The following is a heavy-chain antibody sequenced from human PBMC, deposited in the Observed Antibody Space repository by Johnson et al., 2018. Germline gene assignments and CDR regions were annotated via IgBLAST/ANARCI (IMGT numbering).Heavy chain of an antibody. CDR1: GFFFSNYW. V-gene: IGHV3-74*01. CDR3: AKDYCNGGSCYSVIPDYMDG. J-gene: IGHJ6*03. D-gene: IGHD2-15*01. CDR2: IKSDGSSP. Sequence: VQLQQSGGGLVQTGGSLRLSCAASGFFFSNYWMHWVRQAPGKGLVWVSRIKSDGSSPTYADSVKGRFTTSKDNARNTPYLQMNRLRAEDTDVYYCAKDYCNGGSCYSVIPDYMDGWGKGTTVTVSS.